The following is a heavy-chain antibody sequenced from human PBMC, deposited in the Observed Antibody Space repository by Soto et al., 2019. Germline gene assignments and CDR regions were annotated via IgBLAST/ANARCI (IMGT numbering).Heavy chain of an antibody. V-gene: IGHV3-33*01. Sequence: QVQLVQSGGGVAQPGRSLRLSCAASGFTFSSHGMHWVRQAPGKGLEWVAVIWYDGSNKYYADSVKGRFTISRDNLKNTLYLQMNSLRVDDTAVYYCGRWGDEKRIDRWGQGTLVTVSS. J-gene: IGHJ5*02. CDR1: GFTFSSHG. CDR2: IWYDGSNK. CDR3: GRWGDEKRIDR. D-gene: IGHD3-16*01.